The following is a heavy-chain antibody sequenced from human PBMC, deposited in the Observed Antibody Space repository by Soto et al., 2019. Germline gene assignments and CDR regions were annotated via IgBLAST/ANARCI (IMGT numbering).Heavy chain of an antibody. CDR3: ARSFPPAT. CDR1: GFTFSNNA. Sequence: ELQLVESGGGLVQPGGSLRLSCIAFGFTFSNNAMHWVRQAPGKGLEYVSGISSDGGSTYYADSVKGRFTISRENSKNTLYLQMGGLRDDDMAVYYCARSFPPATGGQGTLVTVSS. D-gene: IGHD2-2*01. J-gene: IGHJ4*02. V-gene: IGHV3-64*07. CDR2: ISSDGGST.